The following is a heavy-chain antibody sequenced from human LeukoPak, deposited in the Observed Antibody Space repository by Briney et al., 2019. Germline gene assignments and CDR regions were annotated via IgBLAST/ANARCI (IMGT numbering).Heavy chain of an antibody. CDR3: AKGLNYYYYGMDV. J-gene: IGHJ6*02. CDR1: GYTFTSYY. Sequence: GASVKVSCKASGYTFTSYYMHWVRQAPGKGLEWMGGFDPEDGETIYAQKFQGRVTMTEDTSTDTAYMELSSLRSEDTAVYYCAKGLNYYYYGMDVWGQGTTVTVSS. V-gene: IGHV1-24*01. CDR2: FDPEDGET.